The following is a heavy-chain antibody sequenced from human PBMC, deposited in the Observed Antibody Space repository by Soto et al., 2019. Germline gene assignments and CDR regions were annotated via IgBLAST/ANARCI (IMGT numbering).Heavy chain of an antibody. V-gene: IGHV3-9*01. CDR1: GFSFDDYA. Sequence: EVQLVESGGGLVQPGKSLRLSCAASGFSFDDYAMHWVRQAPGKGLGWVSSISWSSDTIGYADSVRGRFTISRDNAKNSLYLQMNSLRVEDTALYYCAKDTRGSYYMFVYWGQGTLVTVSS. CDR2: ISWSSDTI. CDR3: AKDTRGSYYMFVY. D-gene: IGHD1-26*01. J-gene: IGHJ4*02.